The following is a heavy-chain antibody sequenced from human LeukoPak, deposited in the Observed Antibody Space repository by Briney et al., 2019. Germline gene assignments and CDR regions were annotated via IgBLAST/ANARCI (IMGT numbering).Heavy chain of an antibody. CDR3: ARDWGVGGEPFDY. D-gene: IGHD3-16*01. J-gene: IGHJ4*02. CDR1: GFTFSSYS. V-gene: IGHV3-21*01. CDR2: ISSSSSYI. Sequence: PGGSLRLSCAASGFTFSSYSMNWVRQAPGKGLEWVSSISSSSSYIYYTDSVKGRFTISRDNAKNSLFLQMNSLRAEDTAVYYCARDWGVGGEPFDYWGQGTLVTVSS.